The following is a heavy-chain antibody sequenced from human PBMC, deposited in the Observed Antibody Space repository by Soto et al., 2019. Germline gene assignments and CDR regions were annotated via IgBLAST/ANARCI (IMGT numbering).Heavy chain of an antibody. V-gene: IGHV3-23*01. CDR2: ILVDGRT. CDR3: AKATATGGGAFDI. Sequence: VGSLRLSCAASGFICSSYDMSWVRQAPGKGLEWVSTILVDGRTFYVDSVKGRFTISRDSSQNTVYLQMNSLTAGDTALYYCAKATATGGGAFDICGQGTMVTVS. J-gene: IGHJ3*02. CDR1: GFICSSYD. D-gene: IGHD2-8*02.